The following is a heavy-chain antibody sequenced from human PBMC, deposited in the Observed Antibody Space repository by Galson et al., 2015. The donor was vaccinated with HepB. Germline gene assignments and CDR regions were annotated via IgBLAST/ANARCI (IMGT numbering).Heavy chain of an antibody. D-gene: IGHD4-17*01. CDR2: ISSSSSYI. V-gene: IGHV3-21*01. CDR1: GFTFSSYS. J-gene: IGHJ4*02. CDR3: ASFLGKYDYGDYGRVY. Sequence: SLRLSCAASGFTFSSYSMNWVRQAPGKGLEWVSSISSSSSYIYYADSVKGRFTISRDNAKNSLYLQMNSLRAEDTAVYYCASFLGKYDYGDYGRVYWGQGTLVTVSS.